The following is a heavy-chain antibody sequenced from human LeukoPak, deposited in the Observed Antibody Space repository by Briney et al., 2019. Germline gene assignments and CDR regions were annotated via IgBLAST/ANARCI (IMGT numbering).Heavy chain of an antibody. V-gene: IGHV3-13*01. CDR1: GFTFSNYD. Sequence: GGSLRLSCAASGFTFSNYDMHWVRQATGKGLEWVSGIGTAGDIYYAGSAKGRFTISRENAKNSLYLQMNSLRAEDTAVYYCSGVMAYFAYWGQGTLVTVSS. D-gene: IGHD3-10*01. CDR2: IGTAGDI. CDR3: SGVMAYFAY. J-gene: IGHJ4*02.